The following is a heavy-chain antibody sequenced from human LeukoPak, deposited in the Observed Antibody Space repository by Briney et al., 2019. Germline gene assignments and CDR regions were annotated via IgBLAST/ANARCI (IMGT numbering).Heavy chain of an antibody. CDR2: IYYSGST. D-gene: IGHD6-19*01. Sequence: KPSETLSLTCAVYGGSFSGYYWSWIRQPPGKGLEWIGSIYYSGSTYYNPSLKSRVTISVDTSKNQFSLKLSSVTAADTAVYYCARLAVAGNYYFDYWGQGTLVTVSS. CDR3: ARLAVAGNYYFDY. CDR1: GGSFSGYY. V-gene: IGHV4-34*01. J-gene: IGHJ4*02.